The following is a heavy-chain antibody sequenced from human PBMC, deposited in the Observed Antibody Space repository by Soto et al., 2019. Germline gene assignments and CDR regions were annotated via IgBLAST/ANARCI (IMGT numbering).Heavy chain of an antibody. CDR2: IYFSGST. V-gene: IGHV4-39*01. CDR1: GVSITNTSYY. J-gene: IGHJ4*02. Sequence: QLQLQESGPGLVKPSETPSLTCTVSGVSITNTSYYWGWIRQPPGKGLEWIGTIYFSGSTFYNPSLKSRLTISVDTSKNQFSLRLSSVTAAVTAVYYCARHGSYWGQGTLVAVSS. CDR3: ARHGSY.